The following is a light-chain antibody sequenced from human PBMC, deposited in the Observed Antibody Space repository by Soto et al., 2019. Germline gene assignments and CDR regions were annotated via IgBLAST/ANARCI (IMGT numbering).Light chain of an antibody. Sequence: QSALTQPASVSGSPGQSITISCTGASSDVGNYNLVSWYQQHPGKAPKVMIYEDIKRPSGVSNRFSGSKSGNTASLTISGRQAEDEADYYCCSYAGFKFSGVFGGGTKLTVL. CDR2: EDI. J-gene: IGLJ3*02. V-gene: IGLV2-23*01. CDR3: CSYAGFKFSGV. CDR1: SSDVGNYNL.